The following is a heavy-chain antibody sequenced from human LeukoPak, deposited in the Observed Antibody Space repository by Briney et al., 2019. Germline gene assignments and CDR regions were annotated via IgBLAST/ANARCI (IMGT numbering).Heavy chain of an antibody. J-gene: IGHJ4*02. V-gene: IGHV4-30-4*08. D-gene: IGHD5-12*01. CDR1: GGSISSGDYY. CDR2: IYCSGST. CDR3: AREYRPRGDSGYDYVSFDY. Sequence: SQTLSLTCTVSGGSISSGDYYWSWIRQHPGKGLEWIGYIYCSGSTYYNPSVKSRVTISVDTSKNQFSLKLSSVTAADTAVYYCAREYRPRGDSGYDYVSFDYWGQGTLVTVSS.